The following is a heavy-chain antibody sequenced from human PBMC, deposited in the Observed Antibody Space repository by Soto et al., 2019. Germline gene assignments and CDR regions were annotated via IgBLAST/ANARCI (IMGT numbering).Heavy chain of an antibody. CDR3: AREDSIIIPAVSDF. CDR2: ISKSDYT. V-gene: IGHV3-21*01. J-gene: IGHJ4*02. CDR1: GFAFNNYG. Sequence: PGGSLRPSCTVSGFAFNNYGINWVRQAPGQGLEWVSSISKSDYTYYSDSVKGRFTISRDNAKNSVSLQMNTLRVEDTAVYYCAREDSIIIPAVSDFWGQGTLVTVSP. D-gene: IGHD2-2*01.